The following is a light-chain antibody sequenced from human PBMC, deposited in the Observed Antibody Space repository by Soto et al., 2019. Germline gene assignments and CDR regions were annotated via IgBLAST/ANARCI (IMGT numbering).Light chain of an antibody. V-gene: IGLV1-40*01. Sequence: HSVLTQQPSVSGAPGQRVTISCTGSSSNIGAGYDVHWYQQLPGTAPKLLIYGNSNRPSGVPDRFSGSKSGTSASLAITGLQAEDEADYYCQSYDSSLSGVVFGGGTKLTVL. J-gene: IGLJ2*01. CDR1: SSNIGAGYD. CDR2: GNS. CDR3: QSYDSSLSGVV.